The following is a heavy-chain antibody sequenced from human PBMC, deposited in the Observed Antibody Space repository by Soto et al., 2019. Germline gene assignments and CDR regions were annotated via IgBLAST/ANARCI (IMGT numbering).Heavy chain of an antibody. CDR2: IIPIFGTA. V-gene: IGHV1-69*01. J-gene: IGHJ3*02. Sequence: QVQLVQSGAEVKKPGSSVKVSCKASGGTFSSYAISWVRQAPGQGLEWMGGIIPIFGTANYAQKLQVRVTITADESTSTAYMELSSLRAEDTAVYYCARDLGIAATEDAFDIWGQGTMVTVSS. CDR3: ARDLGIAATEDAFDI. D-gene: IGHD6-25*01. CDR1: GGTFSSYA.